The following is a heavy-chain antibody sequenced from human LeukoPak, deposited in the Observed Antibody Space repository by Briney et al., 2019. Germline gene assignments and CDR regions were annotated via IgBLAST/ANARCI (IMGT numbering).Heavy chain of an antibody. CDR2: ISASGGST. D-gene: IGHD3-10*01. CDR1: GFTFSSYA. V-gene: IGHV3-23*01. CDR3: AKYALSGSSPYYFDY. Sequence: GGSLRLSCAASGFTFSSYAMSWVRQAPGKGLEWVSAISASGGSTYYADSVKGRFTISRDNSKNTLYLQMNSLRAEDTAVYYCAKYALSGSSPYYFDYWGQGTLVTVSS. J-gene: IGHJ4*02.